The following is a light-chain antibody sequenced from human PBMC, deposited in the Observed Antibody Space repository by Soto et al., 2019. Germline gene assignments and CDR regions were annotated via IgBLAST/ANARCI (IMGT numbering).Light chain of an antibody. CDR3: SSYSISTAYL. CDR2: EVN. J-gene: IGLJ1*01. CDR1: SSDVGGYDY. V-gene: IGLV2-14*01. Sequence: QSVLAQPASVSGSPGQSITISCTGTSSDVGGYDYVSWYQLHPGKAPKLMVFEVNNRPSGVSYRLSGSKSGNTASLTISGLQAEDEADYFCSSYSISTAYLFGTGTKV.